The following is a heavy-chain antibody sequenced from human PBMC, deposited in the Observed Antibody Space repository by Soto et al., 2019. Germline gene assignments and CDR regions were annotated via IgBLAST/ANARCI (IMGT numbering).Heavy chain of an antibody. CDR3: AAAYCSSTSCSTAVYYYGMDV. J-gene: IGHJ6*02. CDR1: GFTFTSSA. CDR2: IVVGSGNT. D-gene: IGHD2-2*01. Sequence: ASVKVSCKASGFTFTSSAVQWVRQARGQRLEWIGWIVVGSGNTNYAQKFQERVTITRDMSTSTAYMELSSLRSEDTAVYYCAAAYCSSTSCSTAVYYYGMDVWGQGTTVTVS. V-gene: IGHV1-58*01.